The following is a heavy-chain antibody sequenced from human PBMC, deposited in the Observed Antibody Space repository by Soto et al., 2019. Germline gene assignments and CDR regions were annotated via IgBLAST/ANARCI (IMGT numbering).Heavy chain of an antibody. D-gene: IGHD3-22*01. Sequence: QVQLVQSGAEVKKPESSVRVSCKASGGTFNSYAITWVRQAPGQGLEWMGGTIPMFGTTNYAEKFQGRDTISADESTNTASMELSSLRSENTAVYYCTRCGIRYHSIGYYLGIDGIDVWAQGTTVIVSS. CDR1: GGTFNSYA. V-gene: IGHV1-69*12. CDR3: TRCGIRYHSIGYYLGIDGIDV. J-gene: IGHJ6*02. CDR2: TIPMFGTT.